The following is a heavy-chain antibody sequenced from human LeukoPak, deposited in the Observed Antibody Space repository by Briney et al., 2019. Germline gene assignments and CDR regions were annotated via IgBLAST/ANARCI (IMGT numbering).Heavy chain of an antibody. CDR1: GGSISSSSYY. Sequence: PSETLSLTCTVSGGSISSSSYYWGWIRQPPGKGLEWIGIIYYSGSTYHNPSLKSRVTISVDTSKNQFSLKLSSVTAADTAVYYCARSPCGADCYFDSWGQGTLVTVSS. V-gene: IGHV4-39*07. D-gene: IGHD2-21*02. CDR2: IYYSGST. J-gene: IGHJ4*02. CDR3: ARSPCGADCYFDS.